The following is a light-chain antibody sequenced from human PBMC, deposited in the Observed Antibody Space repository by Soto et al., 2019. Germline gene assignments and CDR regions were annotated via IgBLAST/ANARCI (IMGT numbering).Light chain of an antibody. CDR2: DVS. CDR3: NTYRCTCARHD. J-gene: IGLJ1*01. CDR1: NIDVGGYIY. Sequence: QSVLTQPASVSGSPGQSRTISCTGTNIDVGGYIYLSWYQQHPGKAPRLIISDVSTRPSGVSNRSSGSKSGNTASPTISGLQAEDESDYNGNTYRCTCARHDSGTSSEVTVL. V-gene: IGLV2-14*01.